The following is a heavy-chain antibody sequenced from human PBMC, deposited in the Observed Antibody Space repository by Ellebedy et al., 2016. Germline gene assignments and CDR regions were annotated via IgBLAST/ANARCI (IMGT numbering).Heavy chain of an antibody. CDR2: IRSVNYGESI. D-gene: IGHD4-23*01. Sequence: GESLKISXTASGFTFGDYAMSWFRQAPGKGLEWVGFIRSVNYGESIEYAASVKDKFTISRDDSKSIAYLQMNSLKTEDTAVYYCTRDSGGNSLRPDYWGQGTLVTVSS. CDR3: TRDSGGNSLRPDY. V-gene: IGHV3-49*03. CDR1: GFTFGDYA. J-gene: IGHJ4*02.